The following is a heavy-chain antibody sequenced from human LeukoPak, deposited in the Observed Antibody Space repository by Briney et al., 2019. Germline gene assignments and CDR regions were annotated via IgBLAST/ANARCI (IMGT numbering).Heavy chain of an antibody. J-gene: IGHJ5*02. CDR2: IYSSGST. CDR3: ARDGLLSGWFDP. CDR1: GGSISSGTYY. V-gene: IGHV4-61*02. Sequence: SETLSLTCSVSGGSISSGTYYWNWIRQPAAKGLEWIGRIYSSGSTNYNPSLKSRVTISLDTSKNQFSLKLSSVTAADTAVYYCARDGLLSGWFDPWGQGTLVTVSS. D-gene: IGHD2-15*01.